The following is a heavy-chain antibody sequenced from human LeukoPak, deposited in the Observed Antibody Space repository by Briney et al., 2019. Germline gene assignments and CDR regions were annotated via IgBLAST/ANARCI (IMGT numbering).Heavy chain of an antibody. V-gene: IGHV3-15*01. D-gene: IGHD1-14*01. Sequence: GGSLRLSCTASGFTFTNAWITWVRQAPGKGLEWVGRIKSKTHGGTIDYATPVKGRFTISRDDSKNTLYLQMNSLTSEDTAVYYCTSSITPGIDYWGQGTLVTVSS. CDR1: GFTFTNAW. J-gene: IGHJ4*02. CDR2: IKSKTHGGTI. CDR3: TSSITPGIDY.